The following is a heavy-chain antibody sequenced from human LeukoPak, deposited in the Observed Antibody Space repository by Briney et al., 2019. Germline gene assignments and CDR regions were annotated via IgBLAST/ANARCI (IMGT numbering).Heavy chain of an antibody. CDR1: GGSISSYY. J-gene: IGHJ6*02. Sequence: TSETLSLTCTVSGGSISSYYWSWIRQPAGKGLEWIGRIYTSGSTNYNPSLKSRVTMSVSTSKNQFSLKLSSVTAADTAVYYCARGGYGSGSHYYGMDVWGQGTTVTVSS. D-gene: IGHD3-10*01. CDR3: ARGGYGSGSHYYGMDV. CDR2: IYTSGST. V-gene: IGHV4-4*07.